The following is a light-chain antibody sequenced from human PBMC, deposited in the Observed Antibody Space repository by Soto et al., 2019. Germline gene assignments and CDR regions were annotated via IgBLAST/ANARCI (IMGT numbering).Light chain of an antibody. CDR1: QSLTNSF. J-gene: IGKJ5*01. V-gene: IGKV3-20*01. CDR2: DTS. CDR3: QQYGTSVIV. Sequence: VVERSGGALSLKQGERATLCCRASQSLTNSFIAWYQQKPGQAPRLLIYDTSSRATGIPDRFSGSGSGTDFTLTISRLEPEDFAVFFCQQYGTSVIVFGQGTRLENK.